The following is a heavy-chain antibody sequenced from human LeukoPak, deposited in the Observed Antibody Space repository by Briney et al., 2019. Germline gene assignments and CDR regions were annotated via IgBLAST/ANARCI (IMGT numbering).Heavy chain of an antibody. J-gene: IGHJ4*02. D-gene: IGHD3-22*01. CDR1: GSTFPNYW. CDR2: IYPGDSNT. Sequence: GEPLKISSKGSGSTFPNYWNGWVRQMPGNGLEWMGIIYPGDSNTRYSPSFQGQVTISADKSISTAYLQWSSLKASDTDMYYCARFAYGSDYFPGHYWGQGTLVTVSS. CDR3: ARFAYGSDYFPGHY. V-gene: IGHV5-51*01.